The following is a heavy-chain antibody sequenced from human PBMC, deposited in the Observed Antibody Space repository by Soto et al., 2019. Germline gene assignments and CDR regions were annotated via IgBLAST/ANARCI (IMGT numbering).Heavy chain of an antibody. Sequence: SETLSLTCSVSGGSITGGGFYWSWIRQQPGRGLEWIGFIYNSGSTYYNSSLKSRVTISVDRSKNHFFLNLTSVTAADTAVYYCATYRKFFQIWGQGTKVTVSS. CDR3: ATYRKFFQI. CDR2: IYNSGST. V-gene: IGHV4-30-2*01. J-gene: IGHJ3*02. CDR1: GGSITGGGFY.